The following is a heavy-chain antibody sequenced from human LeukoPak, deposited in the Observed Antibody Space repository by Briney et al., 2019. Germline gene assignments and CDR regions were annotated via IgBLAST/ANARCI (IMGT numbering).Heavy chain of an antibody. J-gene: IGHJ4*02. CDR2: INSDESST. CDR3: ARSAAAAVPGYFDY. D-gene: IGHD6-13*01. V-gene: IGHV3-74*01. CDR1: GLTFSSYS. Sequence: GGSLRLSCAASGLTFSSYSMNWVRQAPGKGLVWVSRINSDESSTSYADSVKGRFTISRDNAKNTLYLQMNSLRAEDTAVYYCARSAAAAVPGYFDYWGQGTLVTVSS.